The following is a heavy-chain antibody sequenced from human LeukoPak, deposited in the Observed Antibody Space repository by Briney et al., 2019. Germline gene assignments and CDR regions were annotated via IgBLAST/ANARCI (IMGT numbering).Heavy chain of an antibody. J-gene: IGHJ4*02. CDR1: GYTFTSYY. V-gene: IGHV1-46*01. CDR3: ARVRGYYDSNGYSFDY. D-gene: IGHD3-22*01. Sequence: VSVKVSCKASGYTFTSYYMHWVRQAPGQGLEWMGIINPSGGSASYAQKFQGRVTMTRDTSTSTVYMELSSLRSEDTAVYYCARVRGYYDSNGYSFDYWGQGTLVTVSS. CDR2: INPSGGSA.